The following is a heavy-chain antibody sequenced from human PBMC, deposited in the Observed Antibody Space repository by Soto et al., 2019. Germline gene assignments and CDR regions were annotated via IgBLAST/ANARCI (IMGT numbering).Heavy chain of an antibody. CDR3: AKNWDTTSSSSSH. CDR1: GFTFSTYA. V-gene: IGHV3-23*01. CDR2: ISGTGGST. Sequence: EVQLLESGGGLVQPGGSLRLSCAASGFTFSTYAMSWVCQAPGTGLEWVSAISGTGGSTYYADSVKGRFTISRDNSKNTRYLQMNSLRAEDTAVYYCAKNWDTTSSSSSHWGQGTLVTVSS. D-gene: IGHD6-6*01. J-gene: IGHJ4*02.